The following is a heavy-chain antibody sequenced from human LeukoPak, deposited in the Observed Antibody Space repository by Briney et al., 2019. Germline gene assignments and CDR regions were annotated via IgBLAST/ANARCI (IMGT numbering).Heavy chain of an antibody. CDR2: IHQGGST. J-gene: IGHJ4*02. CDR3: AREGFRSVYRFFDY. CDR1: GDSFSDYY. D-gene: IGHD3-16*02. V-gene: IGHV4-34*01. Sequence: SETLSLTCVVYGDSFSDYYCSWIRQSPGKGLEWIGQIHQGGSTNYNSSLKSRVTISLDTSKNQISLRLTSVTAADTAVYYCAREGFRSVYRFFDYWGQGTLVTVSS.